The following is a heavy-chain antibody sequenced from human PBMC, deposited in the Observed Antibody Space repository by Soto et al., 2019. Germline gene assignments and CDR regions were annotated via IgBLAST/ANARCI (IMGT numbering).Heavy chain of an antibody. CDR3: TTNGYYSLDN. V-gene: IGHV4-4*02. Sequence: QVQLQESGPGLLKPSETLSLTCAVSSGSITNDNWWSLVRQPPGKRLEWIGEVHHRGTTNYNPSFKSRVTISVDKSKNQFSLKLNSVTAADTAVYYCTTNGYYSLDNWGQGTLVTVSS. CDR1: SGSITNDNW. CDR2: VHHRGTT. J-gene: IGHJ4*02. D-gene: IGHD1-26*01.